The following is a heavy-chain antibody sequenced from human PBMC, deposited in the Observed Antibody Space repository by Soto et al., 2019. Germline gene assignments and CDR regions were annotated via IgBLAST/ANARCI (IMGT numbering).Heavy chain of an antibody. J-gene: IGHJ4*02. CDR1: GGTFSSYA. CDR3: ASGGLYYDYVWGSYRYDY. V-gene: IGHV1-69*01. D-gene: IGHD3-16*02. CDR2: IIPIFGTA. Sequence: QVQLVQSGAEVKKPGSSVKVSCKASGGTFSSYAISWVRQAPGQGLEWMGGIIPIFGTANYAQKFQGRVTIPADESTSTAYMELSSLRSEDTAVYYCASGGLYYDYVWGSYRYDYWGQGTLVTVSS.